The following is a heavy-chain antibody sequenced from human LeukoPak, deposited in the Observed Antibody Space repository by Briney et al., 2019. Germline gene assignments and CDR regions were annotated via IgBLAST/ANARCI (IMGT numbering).Heavy chain of an antibody. Sequence: PGRSLRLSCAASGFIFSSYGMHWVRQAPGKGLEWEARIWHDGSNDDYADSVKGRFTISRDNSKNTLYLQMNSLRAEDTAIYYCAKVTGDYYDTSGAFDYWGQGTLVTVSS. CDR2: IWHDGSND. CDR1: GFIFSSYG. J-gene: IGHJ4*02. V-gene: IGHV3-33*06. D-gene: IGHD3-22*01. CDR3: AKVTGDYYDTSGAFDY.